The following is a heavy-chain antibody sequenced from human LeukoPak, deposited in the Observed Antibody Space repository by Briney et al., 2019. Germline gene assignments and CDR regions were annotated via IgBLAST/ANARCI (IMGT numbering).Heavy chain of an antibody. CDR3: ASLPSYCGGDCYSLTRYYYYYMDV. D-gene: IGHD2-21*02. Sequence: PGGSLRLSCAASGFTFSSYSMNWVRQARGKGLEWVSSISSSSSYIYYADSVKGRFTISRDNAKNSLYLQMNSLRAEDTAVYYCASLPSYCGGDCYSLTRYYYYYMDVWGKGTTVTVYS. V-gene: IGHV3-21*01. CDR2: ISSSSSYI. CDR1: GFTFSSYS. J-gene: IGHJ6*03.